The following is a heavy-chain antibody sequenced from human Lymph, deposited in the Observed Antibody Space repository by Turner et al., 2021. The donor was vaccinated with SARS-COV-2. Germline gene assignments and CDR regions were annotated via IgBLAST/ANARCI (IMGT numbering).Heavy chain of an antibody. V-gene: IGHV3-30-3*01. Sequence: QVQLGEFGGCVVQPWRTASPPCVASGFTLSHYAMSGVRQAQGKGLEWVAVISYDGSNKYYADSVKGRFTISRDNSKNTLYLQMNSLRAEDTAVYYCASNFWSAYRLDYWGQGTLVTVSS. CDR3: ASNFWSAYRLDY. J-gene: IGHJ4*02. D-gene: IGHD3-3*01. CDR2: ISYDGSNK. CDR1: GFTLSHYA.